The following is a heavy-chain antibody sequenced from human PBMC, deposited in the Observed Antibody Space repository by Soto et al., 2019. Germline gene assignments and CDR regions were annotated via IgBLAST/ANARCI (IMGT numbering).Heavy chain of an antibody. D-gene: IGHD6-19*01. CDR3: ARDTSSGWYGNENLDY. J-gene: IGHJ4*02. CDR1: GFTFSSYA. Sequence: GGSLRLSCAASGFTFSSYAMHWFRQAPGKGLEWVAVISYDGSNKYYADSVKGRFTISRDNSKNTLYLQMNSLRAEDTAVYYCARDTSSGWYGNENLDYWGQGTLVTVSS. V-gene: IGHV3-30-3*01. CDR2: ISYDGSNK.